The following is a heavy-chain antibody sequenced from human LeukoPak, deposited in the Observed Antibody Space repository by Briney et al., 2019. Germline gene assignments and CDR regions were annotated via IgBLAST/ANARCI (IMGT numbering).Heavy chain of an antibody. D-gene: IGHD2-2*01. Sequence: SVKVSFTASGYTFTSYDINWVRQAPGQGLEWMGGIIPIFGTANYAQKFQGRVTITADESTSTAYMELSSLRSEDTAVYYCASSGGCSSTSCSVDYWGQGTLVTVSS. CDR3: ASSGGCSSTSCSVDY. CDR1: GYTFTSYD. CDR2: IIPIFGTA. V-gene: IGHV1-69*13. J-gene: IGHJ4*02.